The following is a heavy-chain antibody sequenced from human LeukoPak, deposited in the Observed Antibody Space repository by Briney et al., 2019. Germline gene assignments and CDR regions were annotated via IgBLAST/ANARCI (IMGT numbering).Heavy chain of an antibody. D-gene: IGHD3-22*01. V-gene: IGHV1-69*13. J-gene: IGHJ6*03. CDR3: ASGSSGYGYYYYMDV. CDR1: GGAFSSYA. CDR2: IIPIFGTA. Sequence: SVKVSCKASGGAFSSYAISWVRQAPGQGLELMGGIIPIFGTANYAQKFQGRVTITADESTSTAYMELSSLRSEDTAVYYCASGSSGYGYYYYMDVWGKGTTVTVSS.